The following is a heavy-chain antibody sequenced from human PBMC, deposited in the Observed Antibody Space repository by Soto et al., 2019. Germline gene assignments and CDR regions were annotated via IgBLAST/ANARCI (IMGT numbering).Heavy chain of an antibody. V-gene: IGHV3-9*01. CDR1: GCTFDDYA. CDR2: ISWNGDAT. Sequence: EVQLVESGGGLVQPGGSLRLSCAASGCTFDDYAIHWVRQIPGKGLEWVSGISWNGDATGYADSVKGRFTISRDNAKNSLYLQMDSLKSEDTAMYYCANLPLYGSGFDCWGQGTLVTVSS. J-gene: IGHJ4*02. CDR3: ANLPLYGSGFDC. D-gene: IGHD3-10*01.